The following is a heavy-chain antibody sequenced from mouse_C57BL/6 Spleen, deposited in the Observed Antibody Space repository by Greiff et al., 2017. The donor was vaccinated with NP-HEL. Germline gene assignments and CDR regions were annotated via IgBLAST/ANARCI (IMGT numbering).Heavy chain of an antibody. CDR3: ERRGTTVVADWYFDV. D-gene: IGHD1-1*01. CDR2: IYPGSGNT. V-gene: IGHV1-66*01. J-gene: IGHJ1*03. Sequence: LQESGPELVKPGASVKISCKASGYSFTSYYIHWVKQRPGQGLEWIGWIYPGSGNTKYNEKFKGKATLTADTSSSTAYMQLSSLTSEDSAVYYCERRGTTVVADWYFDVWGTGTTVTVSS. CDR1: GYSFTSYY.